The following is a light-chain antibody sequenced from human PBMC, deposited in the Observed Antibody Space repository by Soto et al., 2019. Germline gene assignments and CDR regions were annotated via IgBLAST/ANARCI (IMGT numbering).Light chain of an antibody. CDR1: QYVSSSS. Sequence: EIVLTQSPGTLSLSPGERATLSCRASQYVSSSSLAWYQQKRGQAPRLLIHDASSRATGIPDRFSGSGSGTDFTLTISRLEPEDFAVYYCQQYGSSPRTFGQGTNVEVK. J-gene: IGKJ1*01. V-gene: IGKV3-20*01. CDR2: DAS. CDR3: QQYGSSPRT.